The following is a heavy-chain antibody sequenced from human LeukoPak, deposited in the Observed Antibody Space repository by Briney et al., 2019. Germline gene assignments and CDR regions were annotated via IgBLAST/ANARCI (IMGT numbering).Heavy chain of an antibody. Sequence: GGSLGLSCAASGFDLSTYEMNWVRQAPGKGLEWIADITISGHTKNYADPVMGRFTISRDNARTSLYLQMNSLRVEDTGVYYCARGDPHADLWGQGTLVTVSS. CDR1: GFDLSTYE. CDR3: ARGDPHADL. V-gene: IGHV3-48*03. CDR2: ITISGHTK. J-gene: IGHJ5*02.